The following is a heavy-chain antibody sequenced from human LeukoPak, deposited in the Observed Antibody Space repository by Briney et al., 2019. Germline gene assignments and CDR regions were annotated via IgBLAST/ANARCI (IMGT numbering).Heavy chain of an antibody. Sequence: PSETLSLTCAVYGGSFIGFHWNWIRQPPGKGLEWIGDINHSGSTNYNPSLKSRVTISVDTSKNQFSLKLSSVTAADTAVYYCARVVLLWFGELLYYYYYMDVWGKGTTVTISS. CDR1: GGSFIGFH. V-gene: IGHV4-34*01. D-gene: IGHD3-10*01. J-gene: IGHJ6*03. CDR2: INHSGST. CDR3: ARVVLLWFGELLYYYYYMDV.